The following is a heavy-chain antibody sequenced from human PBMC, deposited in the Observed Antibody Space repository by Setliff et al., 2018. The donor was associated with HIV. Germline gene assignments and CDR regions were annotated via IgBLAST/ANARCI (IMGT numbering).Heavy chain of an antibody. Sequence: GGSLRLSCAASGFTFSHVWMSWVRQAPGKGLEWVGRIKRKTDGGTTDHAAPVKGRFTISRDDSQNMVYLQMNSLKTEDTAMYYCTPIHNYTDHCPDSWGQGTLVTVSS. CDR3: TPIHNYTDHCPDS. CDR1: GFTFSHVW. V-gene: IGHV3-15*01. D-gene: IGHD2-21*02. CDR2: IKRKTDGGTT. J-gene: IGHJ5*01.